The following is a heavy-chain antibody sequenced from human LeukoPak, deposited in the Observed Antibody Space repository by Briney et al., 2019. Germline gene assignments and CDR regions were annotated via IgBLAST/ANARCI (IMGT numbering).Heavy chain of an antibody. CDR1: GFTFSSYA. Sequence: GGSLRLSCAASGFTFSSYAMSWVRQAPGKGLEWGSAISGSGGSTYYADSVKGRFTISRDNSKNTLYLQMNSLRAEDTAVYYCAKDSDYDFWSGYYAVFDYWGQGTLVTVSS. CDR3: AKDSDYDFWSGYYAVFDY. J-gene: IGHJ4*02. CDR2: ISGSGGST. D-gene: IGHD3-3*01. V-gene: IGHV3-23*01.